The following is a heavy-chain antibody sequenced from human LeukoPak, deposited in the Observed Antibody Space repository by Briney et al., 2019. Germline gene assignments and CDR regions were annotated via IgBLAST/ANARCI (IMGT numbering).Heavy chain of an antibody. Sequence: PGGSLRLSCAASGFTFSSYSMNWVRQAPGKGLEWVSYISSSSSTIYADSVKGRFTISRDNAKNSLYLQMNSLRDDDTAVYYCARDRPNDYGDYLDYWGQGTLVTVSS. V-gene: IGHV3-48*02. CDR3: ARDRPNDYGDYLDY. D-gene: IGHD4-17*01. J-gene: IGHJ4*02. CDR1: GFTFSSYS. CDR2: ISSSSSTI.